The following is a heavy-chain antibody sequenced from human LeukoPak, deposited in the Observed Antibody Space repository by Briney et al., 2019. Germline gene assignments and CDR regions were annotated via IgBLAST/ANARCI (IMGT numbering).Heavy chain of an antibody. V-gene: IGHV4-59*01. Sequence: SETLSLTCTASGGSISSYYWSWIRQPPGKGLEWVGYIYYSGSTNYNPSLKSRVTISVDTSKNQFSLKLSSVTAADTAVYYCARDQAAVSNWFDPWGQGTLVTVSS. CDR2: IYYSGST. CDR3: ARDQAAVSNWFDP. D-gene: IGHD6-13*01. CDR1: GGSISSYY. J-gene: IGHJ5*02.